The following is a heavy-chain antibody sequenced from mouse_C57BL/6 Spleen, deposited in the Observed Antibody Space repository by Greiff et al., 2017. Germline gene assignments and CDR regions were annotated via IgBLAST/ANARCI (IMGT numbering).Heavy chain of an antibody. J-gene: IGHJ4*01. CDR2: IYPGDGDT. CDR3: AREPYDYPYYYAMDY. D-gene: IGHD2-4*01. V-gene: IGHV1-80*01. Sequence: QVQLQQSGAELVKPGASVKISCKASGYAFSSYWMNWVKQRPGKGLEWIGQIYPGDGDTNYNGKFKGKATLTADKSSRTAYMQLSSLTSEDSAVYFCAREPYDYPYYYAMDYWGQGTSVTVSS. CDR1: GYAFSSYW.